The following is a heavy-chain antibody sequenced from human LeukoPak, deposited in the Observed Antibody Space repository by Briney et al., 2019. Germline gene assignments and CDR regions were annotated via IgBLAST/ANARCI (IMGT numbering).Heavy chain of an antibody. CDR2: IQRDGSEK. CDR3: ASISGWFFDEY. Sequence: SGGSLKLSCAASGFTFSNSWMHWVRQAPGKGLEWVANIQRDGSEKYYVDSVKGRFTISRDNAKNSLSLQMNSLRAEDTAVYFCASISGWFFDEYWGRGTPVTVSS. J-gene: IGHJ4*02. V-gene: IGHV3-7*03. CDR1: GFTFSNSW. D-gene: IGHD6-19*01.